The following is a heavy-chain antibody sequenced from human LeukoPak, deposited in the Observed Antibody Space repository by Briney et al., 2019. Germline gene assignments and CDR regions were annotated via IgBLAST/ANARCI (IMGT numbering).Heavy chain of an antibody. CDR3: ASLRGYYGSGSHAPNWFDP. Sequence: SETLSLTCTVSGGSISSYYWSWIRQPPGKGLEWIGYIYYSGSTNYNPSLKSRVTISVDTSKNQFSLKLSSVTAADTAVYYCASLRGYYGSGSHAPNWFDPWGQGTLVTVSS. CDR2: IYYSGST. D-gene: IGHD3-10*01. CDR1: GGSISSYY. J-gene: IGHJ5*02. V-gene: IGHV4-59*01.